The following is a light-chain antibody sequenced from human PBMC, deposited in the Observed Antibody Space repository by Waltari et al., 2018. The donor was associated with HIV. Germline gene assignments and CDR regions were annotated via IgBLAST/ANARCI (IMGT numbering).Light chain of an antibody. CDR2: DAN. CDR1: SRDIPTYNY. J-gene: IGLJ3*02. V-gene: IGLV2-14*01. CDR3: ASYTITSTLV. Sequence: QSALTPPASVSGSLGPSITISCIGPSRDIPTYNYVSWYQHPPDKAPRLVIYDANRRPSGVPFRFSGSKSGNTASLTISGLQAEDEADYYCASYTITSTLVFGGGTKVTVL.